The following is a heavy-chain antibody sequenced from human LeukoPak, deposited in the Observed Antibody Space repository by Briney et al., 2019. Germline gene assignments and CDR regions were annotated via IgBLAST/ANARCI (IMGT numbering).Heavy chain of an antibody. Sequence: ASVKVSCKASGYTFTGYYIHWVRQAPGQGLEWMGWMNPNSGGTNYAQKFQGRVTMTRDTSIRTAYMELRGLKSDDTAVYYCAKDSSSWRGIRNWFDPWGQGTLVTVSS. J-gene: IGHJ5*02. CDR3: AKDSSSWRGIRNWFDP. CDR1: GYTFTGYY. V-gene: IGHV1-2*02. D-gene: IGHD6-13*01. CDR2: MNPNSGGT.